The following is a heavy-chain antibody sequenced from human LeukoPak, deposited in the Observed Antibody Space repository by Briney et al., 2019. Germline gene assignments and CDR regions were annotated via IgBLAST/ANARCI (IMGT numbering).Heavy chain of an antibody. V-gene: IGHV3-30*18. CDR3: AKDGSMGSGSYSGSQLDY. Sequence: GGSLRLSCAASGFTFSSYGMHWVRQAPGEGLEWVAVISYDGSNKYYADSVKGRFTISRDNSKNTLYLQMNSLRAEDTAVYYCAKDGSMGSGSYSGSQLDYWGQGTLVTVSS. CDR2: ISYDGSNK. J-gene: IGHJ4*02. CDR1: GFTFSSYG. D-gene: IGHD3-10*01.